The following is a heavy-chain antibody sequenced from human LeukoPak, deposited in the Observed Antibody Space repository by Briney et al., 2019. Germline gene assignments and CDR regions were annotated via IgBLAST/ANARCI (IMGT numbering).Heavy chain of an antibody. CDR2: IKQDGSEK. J-gene: IGHJ4*02. CDR3: ARDRGHYFDY. Sequence: GGSLRLSCAASGFTFSGYWMSWVRQAPGKGLEWVANIKQDGSEKYYVDSVRGRFTISRDNAKNSLYLQMNSPRAEDTAVYYCARDRGHYFDYWGQGTLVTVSS. V-gene: IGHV3-7*04. D-gene: IGHD2-15*01. CDR1: GFTFSGYW.